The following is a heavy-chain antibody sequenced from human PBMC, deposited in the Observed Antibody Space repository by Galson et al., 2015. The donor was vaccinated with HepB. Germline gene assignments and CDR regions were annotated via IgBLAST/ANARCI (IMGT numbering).Heavy chain of an antibody. J-gene: IGHJ3*01. CDR2: IGGGGKAT. CDR1: GFSFRDHT. V-gene: IGHV3-64*03. CDR3: VKDLRGNYAFEV. D-gene: IGHD1-26*01. Sequence: SLRLSCAASGFSFRDHTMHWVRQAPGRGLEYVSSIGGGGKATFYADSVKGRFTISRDNSRNTLYLQMSSLRTDDTAVYYCVKDLRGNYAFEVWGQETMVTVSS.